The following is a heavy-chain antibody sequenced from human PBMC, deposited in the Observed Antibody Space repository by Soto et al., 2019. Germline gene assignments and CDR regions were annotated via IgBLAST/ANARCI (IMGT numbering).Heavy chain of an antibody. CDR3: ARVPVNYYDSSGYSPFEY. CDR1: GGTFSSYA. J-gene: IGHJ4*02. V-gene: IGHV1-69*06. D-gene: IGHD3-22*01. Sequence: SVKVSCKASGGTFSSYALRWVRQAPGQGLEWTGGIIPIFGTANYAQKFQGRVTITADKSTSTAYMELSSLRSEDTAVYYCARVPVNYYDSSGYSPFEYWGQGTLVPLSS. CDR2: IIPIFGTA.